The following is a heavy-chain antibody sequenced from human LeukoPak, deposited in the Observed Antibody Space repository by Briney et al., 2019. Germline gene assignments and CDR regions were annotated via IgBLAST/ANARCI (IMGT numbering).Heavy chain of an antibody. D-gene: IGHD6-13*01. CDR1: GLTFNKYW. CDR3: ARGGLRIAAAV. J-gene: IGHJ4*02. Sequence: PGGSLRLSCEASGLTFNKYWMTWVRQAPGKGLEWVANIKQDGSEKYYVDSVKGRFTISRDNAKNSLYLQMNSLRAEDTAVYYCARGGLRIAAAVWGQGTLVTVSS. V-gene: IGHV3-7*01. CDR2: IKQDGSEK.